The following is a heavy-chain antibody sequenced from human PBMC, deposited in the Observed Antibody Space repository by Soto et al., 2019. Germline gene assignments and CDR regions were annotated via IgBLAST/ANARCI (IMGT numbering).Heavy chain of an antibody. CDR2: INHSGST. Sequence: SETLSLTCAVYGGSFSGYYWSWIRQPPGKGLEWIGEINHSGSTNYNPSLKSRVTISVDTSKNQFSLKLSSVTAADTAVYYCARHFTWNYYYYYGMDVWGQGTTVTVSS. J-gene: IGHJ6*02. V-gene: IGHV4-34*01. CDR3: ARHFTWNYYYYYGMDV. D-gene: IGHD3-3*02. CDR1: GGSFSGYY.